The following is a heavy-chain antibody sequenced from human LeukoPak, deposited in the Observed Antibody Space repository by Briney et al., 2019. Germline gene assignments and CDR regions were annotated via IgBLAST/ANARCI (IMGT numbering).Heavy chain of an antibody. CDR1: GFTFSSDV. CDR2: ISKEGSLK. V-gene: IGHV3-30*18. CDR3: AKELSDYSGYDY. J-gene: IGHJ4*02. Sequence: GGSLRLSCAASGFTFSSDVMHWVRQAPGKGLEWVAVISKEGSLKYYTESVKGRFTISRDNSKNTLYLQMNSLRAEHTAVYYCAKELSDYSGYDYWGQGTLVTVSS. D-gene: IGHD5-12*01.